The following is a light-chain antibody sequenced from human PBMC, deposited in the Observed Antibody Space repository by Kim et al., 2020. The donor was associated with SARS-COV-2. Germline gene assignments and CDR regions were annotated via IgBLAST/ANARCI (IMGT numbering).Light chain of an antibody. CDR1: HDISTF. CDR2: SAS. J-gene: IGKJ4*01. V-gene: IGKV1-12*01. CDR3: QQPTSFPLT. Sequence: DIQMTQSPSHVTASVGDRVSITCRASHDISTFLAWYQQRPGRAPKLLIYSASNLESGVPSRFSGSGSGTEFTLTISSLQPEDIATYYCQQPTSFPLTFGGGTKLDIK.